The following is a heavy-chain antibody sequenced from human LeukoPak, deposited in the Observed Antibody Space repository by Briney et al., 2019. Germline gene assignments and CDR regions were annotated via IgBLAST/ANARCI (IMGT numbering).Heavy chain of an antibody. CDR1: GDSVSSNSAA. D-gene: IGHD2-15*01. J-gene: IGHJ4*02. CDR3: ARDFIGNFDY. Sequence: SQTPSLTCAISGDSVSSNSAAWNWIRQSPSRGLEWLGRTYYTSKWKTDYAVSVRSRITINPDTSKNQFSLQLNSVTPEDTAVYYCARDFIGNFDYWGQGTLVTVSS. V-gene: IGHV6-1*01. CDR2: TYYTSKWKT.